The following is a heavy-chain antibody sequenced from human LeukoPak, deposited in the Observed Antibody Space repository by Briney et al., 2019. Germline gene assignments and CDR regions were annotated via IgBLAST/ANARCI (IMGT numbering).Heavy chain of an antibody. V-gene: IGHV4-59*01. CDR2: IYNYGST. CDR3: ASSPYGDGGS. Sequence: PSETLSLTCTVSGGSISGYYWSWIRQPPGKGLEWIAYIYNYGSTNYNPSLKSRVTISVDTSKNQFSLKLSSVTAADTAVYYCASSPYGDGGSWGQGTLVTVSS. CDR1: GGSISGYY. D-gene: IGHD4-17*01. J-gene: IGHJ4*02.